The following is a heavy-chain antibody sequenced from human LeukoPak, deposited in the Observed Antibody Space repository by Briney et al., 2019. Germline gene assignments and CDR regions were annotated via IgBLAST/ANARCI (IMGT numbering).Heavy chain of an antibody. CDR2: IWYDENNE. Sequence: PGRSLRLSCAASGFIFSSYGMHWVRQAPGKGLEWVAVIWYDENNEYYADSVKGRFTISRDNSKNTLYLQMNSLRAEDTAVYYCARELDGDYGNFDYWGQGTLVTVSS. CDR3: ARELDGDYGNFDY. CDR1: GFIFSSYG. J-gene: IGHJ4*02. V-gene: IGHV3-33*01. D-gene: IGHD4-17*01.